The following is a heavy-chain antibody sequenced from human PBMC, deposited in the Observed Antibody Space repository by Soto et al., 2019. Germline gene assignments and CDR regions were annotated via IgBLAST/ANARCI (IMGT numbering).Heavy chain of an antibody. D-gene: IGHD6-6*01. V-gene: IGHV1-46*01. J-gene: IGHJ4*02. Sequence: QVQMVQSGAEVRQPGASVRVSCKASGYTFTTYYVHWVRQAPGQGLEWMGRIIPSGGGTVYAQKLKGRVNMTSDTSTSTVYMQLGSLRSEDTAVYYCARVEGSAARPGDWGQGTLVAFSS. CDR1: GYTFTTYY. CDR2: IIPSGGGT. CDR3: ARVEGSAARPGD.